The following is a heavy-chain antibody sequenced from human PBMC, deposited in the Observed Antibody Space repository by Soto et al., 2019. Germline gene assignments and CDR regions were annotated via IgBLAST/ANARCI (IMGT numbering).Heavy chain of an antibody. Sequence: SETLSLNCTVSGGSVSSDTHYWRWIRQPPGKRLEWIGFIYSSGSTNYNPSLKSRVTMSVDTSKNQFSLKLRSVIVADTAVYHCARFVRSCSGTTCYTRADVWGQGTTVT. J-gene: IGHJ6*02. D-gene: IGHD2-2*02. CDR2: IYSSGST. V-gene: IGHV4-61*01. CDR1: GGSVSSDTHY. CDR3: ARFVRSCSGTTCYTRADV.